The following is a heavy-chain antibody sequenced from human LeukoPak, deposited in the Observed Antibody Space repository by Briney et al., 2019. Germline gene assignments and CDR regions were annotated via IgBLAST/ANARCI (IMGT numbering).Heavy chain of an antibody. CDR3: AQTDCSSTSCPIDY. D-gene: IGHD2-2*01. J-gene: IGHJ4*02. CDR1: GGTFSSYA. V-gene: IGHV1-69*04. Sequence: SVKVSCKASGGTFSSYAISWVRQAPGQGLEWMGRIIPILGIANYVQKFQGRVTITADKSTSTAYMELSSLRSEDTAVYYCAQTDCSSTSCPIDYWGQGTLVTVSS. CDR2: IIPILGIA.